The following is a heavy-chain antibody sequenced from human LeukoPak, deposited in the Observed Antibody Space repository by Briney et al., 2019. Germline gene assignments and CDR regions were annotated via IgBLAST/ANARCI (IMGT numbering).Heavy chain of an antibody. V-gene: IGHV3-21*01. CDR2: ISSSSSYI. CDR3: ASDESIHAFDI. CDR1: GFTFSSYS. J-gene: IGHJ3*02. D-gene: IGHD2/OR15-2a*01. Sequence: GGSLRLSCAASGFTFSSYSMNWVRQAPGKGLEWVSSISSSSSYIYYADSVKGRFTTSRDNAKNSLYLQMNSLRAEDTAVYYCASDESIHAFDIWGQGTMVTVSS.